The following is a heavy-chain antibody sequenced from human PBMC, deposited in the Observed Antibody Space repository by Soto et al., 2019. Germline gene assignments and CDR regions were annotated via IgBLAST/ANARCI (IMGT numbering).Heavy chain of an antibody. J-gene: IGHJ4*02. CDR3: VRDYDSSGYNSDY. Sequence: GSLSLSCEPSGFTLSSYWMPWVRQVPGKGLVWVSRINSEGTGTIYADSVKGRFTISRDNAKNTLYLQMNSLRAEDTAVYYCVRDYDSSGYNSDYWGQGTPVTVSS. CDR1: GFTLSSYW. CDR2: INSEGTGT. V-gene: IGHV3-74*01. D-gene: IGHD3-22*01.